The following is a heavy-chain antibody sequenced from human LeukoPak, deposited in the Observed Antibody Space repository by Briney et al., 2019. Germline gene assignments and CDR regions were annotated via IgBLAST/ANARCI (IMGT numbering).Heavy chain of an antibody. CDR3: ARDGTPQYNSGWLFFDY. Sequence: HPGGSLRLSCVVSGFTFSGYEMNWVRQAPGKGLEWVSYMSSSGDNIHYADSVKGRFTISRDNAKNSLYLEMNTLRAEDTAVYYCARDGTPQYNSGWLFFDYWGQGTPVTVTS. CDR1: GFTFSGYE. J-gene: IGHJ4*02. CDR2: MSSSGDNI. D-gene: IGHD6-19*01. V-gene: IGHV3-48*03.